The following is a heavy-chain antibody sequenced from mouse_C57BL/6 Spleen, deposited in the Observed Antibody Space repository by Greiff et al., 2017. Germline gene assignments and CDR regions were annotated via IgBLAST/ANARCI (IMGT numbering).Heavy chain of an antibody. CDR2: ISSGGSYT. CDR3: ARHGPRYFDV. CDR1: GFTFSSYG. Sequence: EVKLQESGGDLVKPGGSLKLSCAASGFTFSSYGMSWVRQTPDKRLEWVATISSGGSYTYYPDSVKGRFTISRDNAKNTLYLQMSSLKSEDTAMYYCARHGPRYFDVWGTGTTVTVSS. J-gene: IGHJ1*03. V-gene: IGHV5-6*01.